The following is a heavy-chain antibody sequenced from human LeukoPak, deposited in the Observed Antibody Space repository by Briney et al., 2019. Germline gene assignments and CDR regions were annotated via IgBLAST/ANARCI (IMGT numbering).Heavy chain of an antibody. CDR1: GGSISTYNW. V-gene: IGHV4-4*02. D-gene: IGHD4-11*01. Sequence: PSETLSLTCAVSGGSISTYNWWSWVRQPPGKGLEWIGEIFYSGSINYNPSLKSRVTLSLDKSKNQFSLQLSSVTAADTAMYYCAKTHSHFPPYFDYWGQGTLVIVSS. CDR3: AKTHSHFPPYFDY. CDR2: IFYSGSI. J-gene: IGHJ4*02.